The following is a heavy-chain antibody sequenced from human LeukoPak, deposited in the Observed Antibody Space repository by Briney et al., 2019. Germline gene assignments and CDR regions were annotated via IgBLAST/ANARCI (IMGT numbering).Heavy chain of an antibody. Sequence: GGSLRLSCAASGFTFSTFWMSWVRQAPGKGLEWVANIKEDGSQKYYVDSVKGRFTISRDNANNALFLQMNSLRVDDTAVYYCARTGTSRYWGQGTLVTVSS. D-gene: IGHD1-7*01. J-gene: IGHJ4*02. CDR1: GFTFSTFW. CDR3: ARTGTSRY. CDR2: IKEDGSQK. V-gene: IGHV3-7*05.